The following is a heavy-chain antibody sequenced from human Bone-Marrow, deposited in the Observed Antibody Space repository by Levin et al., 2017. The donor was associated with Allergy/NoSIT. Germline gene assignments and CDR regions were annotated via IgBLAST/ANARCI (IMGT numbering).Heavy chain of an antibody. V-gene: IGHV4-59*08. CDR2: IHDSGLT. J-gene: IGHJ5*02. Sequence: PGGSLRLSCTVSGGSISDYYWSWIRQPPGKGLEWIGFIHDSGLTTYNPSLKSRVTTTVDTSKNQFSLKMRSVTAADTAVYYCARHVTTRGFGEFAGWFDPWGQGMLVTVSS. CDR3: ARHVTTRGFGEFAGWFDP. CDR1: GGSISDYY. D-gene: IGHD3-10*01.